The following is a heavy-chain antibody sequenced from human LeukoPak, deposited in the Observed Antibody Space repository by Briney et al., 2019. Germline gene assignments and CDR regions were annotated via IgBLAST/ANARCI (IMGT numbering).Heavy chain of an antibody. CDR3: ARDIVVVPAAMLGGYYYYYYGMGV. Sequence: GGSLRLSCAASGFTFSSYAMHWVRQAPGKGLEWVAVISYDGSNKYYADSVKGRFTISRDNSKNTLYLQMNSLRAEDTAVYYCARDIVVVPAAMLGGYYYYYYGMGVWGQGTTVTVSS. V-gene: IGHV3-30-3*01. CDR2: ISYDGSNK. CDR1: GFTFSSYA. D-gene: IGHD2-2*01. J-gene: IGHJ6*02.